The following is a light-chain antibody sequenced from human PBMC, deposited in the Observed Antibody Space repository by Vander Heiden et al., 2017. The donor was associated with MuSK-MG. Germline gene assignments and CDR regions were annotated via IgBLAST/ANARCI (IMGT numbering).Light chain of an antibody. CDR1: QSVSSN. J-gene: IGKJ1*01. Sequence: EIVMTQSPATLSVSPGERATLSCRASQSVSSNLAWYQQKPGQAPRLLIYGASTRATAIPATFSGSGSGTEFTLTISSLQSEHFAVSYCQWDKNCPRRFGPGTKVEIK. CDR2: GAS. CDR3: QWDKNCPRR. V-gene: IGKV3-15*01.